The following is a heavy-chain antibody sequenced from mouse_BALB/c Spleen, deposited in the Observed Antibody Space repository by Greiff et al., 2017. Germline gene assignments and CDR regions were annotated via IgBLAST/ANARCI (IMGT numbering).Heavy chain of an antibody. CDR1: GFTFSSYG. J-gene: IGHJ2*01. D-gene: IGHD1-1*01. Sequence: VQLVESGGGLVQPGGSLKLSCAASGFTFSSYGMSWVRQTPDKRLELVATINSNGGSTYYPDSVKGRFTISRDNAKNTLYLQMSSLKSEDTAMYYCARVYYGYLDYWGQGTTLTVSS. CDR3: ARVYYGYLDY. CDR2: INSNGGST. V-gene: IGHV5-6-3*01.